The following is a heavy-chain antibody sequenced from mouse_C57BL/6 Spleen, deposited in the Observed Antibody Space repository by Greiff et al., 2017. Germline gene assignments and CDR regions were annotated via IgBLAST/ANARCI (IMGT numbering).Heavy chain of an antibody. Sequence: EVQVVESGGDLVKPGGSLKLSCAASGFTFSSYGMSWVRQTPDKRLEWVATISSGGSYTYYPDSVKGRFTISRDNAKNTLYLQMSSLKSEDTAMYYCARHAKITFYYFDYWGQGTTLTVSS. CDR3: ARHAKITFYYFDY. V-gene: IGHV5-6*01. J-gene: IGHJ2*01. CDR2: ISSGGSYT. D-gene: IGHD1-1*01. CDR1: GFTFSSYG.